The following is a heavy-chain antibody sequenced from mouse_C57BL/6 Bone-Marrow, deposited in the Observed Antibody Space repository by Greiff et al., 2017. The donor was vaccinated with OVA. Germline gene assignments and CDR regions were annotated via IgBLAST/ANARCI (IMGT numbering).Heavy chain of an antibody. J-gene: IGHJ2*01. V-gene: IGHV1-69*02. CDR1: GYTFTSYW. D-gene: IGHD1-1*01. CDR3: ARGDYYGSSYGGY. CDR2: IDPSDSYT. Sequence: VQLQQPGAELVKPVASVKMSCKASGYTFTSYWITWVKQRPGQGLEWIGEIDPSDSYTNYNQKFKGKATLTVDTSSSTAYMQLSSLTSEDSAVYYCARGDYYGSSYGGYWGQGTTLTVSS.